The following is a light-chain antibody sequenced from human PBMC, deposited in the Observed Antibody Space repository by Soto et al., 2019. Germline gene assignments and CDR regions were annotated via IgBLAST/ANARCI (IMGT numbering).Light chain of an antibody. CDR2: AAS. J-gene: IGKJ1*01. CDR1: QDIGND. Sequence: AIQMTQSPSSLAGSVGDRLTITCRASQDIGNDLGWYQQKPGKAPKLLIYAASSLQSGVSSRFNGSGFGTVFTLTICSLQPEDFATYYCLQVFNFPRAFGQGTKVDIK. CDR3: LQVFNFPRA. V-gene: IGKV1-6*02.